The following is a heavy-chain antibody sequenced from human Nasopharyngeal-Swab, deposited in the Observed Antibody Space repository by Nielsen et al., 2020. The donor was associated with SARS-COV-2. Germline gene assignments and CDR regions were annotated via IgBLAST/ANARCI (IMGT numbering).Heavy chain of an antibody. CDR2: ISGSSSYI. Sequence: WIRQPPGKGLEWVSSISGSSSYIYYADSVKGRFTISRDNAKNSLYLQMNSLRAEDTAVYYCARDHGDYGAFDIWGQGTMVTVSS. CDR3: ARDHGDYGAFDI. V-gene: IGHV3-21*01. J-gene: IGHJ3*02. D-gene: IGHD4-17*01.